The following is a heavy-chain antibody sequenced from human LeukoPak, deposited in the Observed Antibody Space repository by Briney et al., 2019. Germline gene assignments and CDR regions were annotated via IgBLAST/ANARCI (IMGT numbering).Heavy chain of an antibody. CDR1: GFTFSNYW. Sequence: PGGSLRLSCAASGFTFSNYWMSWVRQAPGKGLEWVANIKEDGSEKYYEDSLKGRFTISRDNAKNSLDLQMNSLRAEDTSVYYCARSFDLWSGSYPYYYMDVWGKGTTVTVSS. CDR3: ARSFDLWSGSYPYYYMDV. J-gene: IGHJ6*03. V-gene: IGHV3-7*01. D-gene: IGHD3-3*01. CDR2: IKEDGSEK.